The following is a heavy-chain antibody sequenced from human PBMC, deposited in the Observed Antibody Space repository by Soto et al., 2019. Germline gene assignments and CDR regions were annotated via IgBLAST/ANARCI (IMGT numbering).Heavy chain of an antibody. V-gene: IGHV4-59*01. Sequence: PSETLSLTCTVSGGSISGYYWSWIRQPPGKRLEWIGYMYYSGSSKYNPSLKSRVTMSVDTSRNQFSLKLSSVTAADTAVYFCARVGERWQYFDWFYYFDSWGQGTPVTVPQ. CDR1: GGSISGYY. D-gene: IGHD3-9*01. J-gene: IGHJ4*02. CDR2: MYYSGSS. CDR3: ARVGERWQYFDWFYYFDS.